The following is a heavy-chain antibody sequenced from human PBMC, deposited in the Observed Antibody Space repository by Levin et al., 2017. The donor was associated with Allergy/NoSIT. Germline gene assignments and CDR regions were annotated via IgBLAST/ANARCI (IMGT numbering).Heavy chain of an antibody. J-gene: IGHJ4*02. Sequence: GGSLRLSCAASGFTFETYGMNWVRQAPGKGLEWVSHVSGSGSPTYYADPVKGRFTISRDNAKKSLYLQMSSLRVEDTAVYYCARGLYDFWGQGALVTVSS. CDR2: VSGSGSPT. V-gene: IGHV3-48*04. CDR3: ARGLYDF. D-gene: IGHD2-8*02. CDR1: GFTFETYG.